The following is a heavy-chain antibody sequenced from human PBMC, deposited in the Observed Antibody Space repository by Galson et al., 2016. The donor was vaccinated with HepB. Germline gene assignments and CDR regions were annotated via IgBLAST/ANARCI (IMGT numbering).Heavy chain of an antibody. CDR1: GFTFSSYG. J-gene: IGHJ4*02. CDR2: TSGNADATT. V-gene: IGHV3-48*03. D-gene: IGHD2-2*02. CDR3: TTEALSRVGYCSTNSCHTY. Sequence: SLRLSCAASGFTFSSYGLNCVRQAPGKGPEWVAHTSGNADATTTYADPVNAPSPISRDEAYNFLYLKLNSLRAEDTAIYYCTTEALSRVGYCSTNSCHTYGGQGTLVTVAS.